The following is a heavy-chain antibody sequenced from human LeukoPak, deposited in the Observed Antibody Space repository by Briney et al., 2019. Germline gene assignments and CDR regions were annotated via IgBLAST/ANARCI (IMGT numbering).Heavy chain of an antibody. V-gene: IGHV4-31*03. Sequence: TLSLTCTVSGGSISSGGYYWSWIRQHPGKGLEWIGYIYYSGSTYYNPSLKSRVSISVDTSKNQFSLKLSSVTAADTAVYYCARESGRYDAFDIWGQGTMVTVSP. CDR3: ARESGRYDAFDI. J-gene: IGHJ3*02. CDR1: GGSISSGGYY. CDR2: IYYSGST. D-gene: IGHD6-25*01.